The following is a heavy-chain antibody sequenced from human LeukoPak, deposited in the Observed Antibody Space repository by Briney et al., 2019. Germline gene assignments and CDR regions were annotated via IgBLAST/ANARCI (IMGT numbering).Heavy chain of an antibody. V-gene: IGHV4-39*01. CDR2: TYYSGST. Sequence: SETLSLTCTVYGGSISSSCYYWGRIRQPPGKGLEWIGRTYYSGSTYYNPCLKSRVTISVDTSKNQFSLKLSSVTAADTAVYYCARAVRVYYGSGSPTFDYWGQGTLVTVSS. D-gene: IGHD3-10*01. CDR1: GGSISSSCYY. J-gene: IGHJ4*02. CDR3: ARAVRVYYGSGSPTFDY.